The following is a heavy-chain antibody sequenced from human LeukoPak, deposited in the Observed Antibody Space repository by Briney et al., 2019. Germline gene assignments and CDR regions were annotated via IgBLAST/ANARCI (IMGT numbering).Heavy chain of an antibody. CDR1: GFTFSSYS. J-gene: IGHJ4*02. CDR3: ARDPDYGSGSYYPDY. CDR2: ISSSSSTI. D-gene: IGHD3-10*01. V-gene: IGHV3-48*04. Sequence: GGSLRLSCAASGFTFSSYSMNWVRQAPGKGLEWVSYISSSSSTIYYADSVKGRFTISRDNAKNTLYLQMNSLRAEDTAVYYCARDPDYGSGSYYPDYWGQGTLVTVSS.